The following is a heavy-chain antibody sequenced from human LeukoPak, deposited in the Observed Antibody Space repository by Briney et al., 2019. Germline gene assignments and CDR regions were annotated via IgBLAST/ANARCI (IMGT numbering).Heavy chain of an antibody. Sequence: GGSLRLSCAASGFTFSSYAMNWVRQAPGMGLEWVSGISGSGGSTYYADSVRGRFSISRDISKNTLYLQMNSLRAEDTAVYYCARGPYRRYFDWLGYYYYGMDVWGKGTTVTVSS. D-gene: IGHD3-9*01. CDR2: ISGSGGST. CDR1: GFTFSSYA. CDR3: ARGPYRRYFDWLGYYYYGMDV. V-gene: IGHV3-23*01. J-gene: IGHJ6*04.